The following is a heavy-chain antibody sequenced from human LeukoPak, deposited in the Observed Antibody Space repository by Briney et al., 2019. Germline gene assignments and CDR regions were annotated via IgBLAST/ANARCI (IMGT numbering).Heavy chain of an antibody. Sequence: PGGSLRLSCAASGFTFSSYSMNWVRQAPGKGLEWVSYVSSSSSTIYYADSVKGRFTISRDNAKSSLLLQMNSLRAEDTAVYYCAGAPKGWIVTAISFDYWGQGALVTVSS. CDR2: VSSSSSTI. J-gene: IGHJ4*02. CDR3: AGAPKGWIVTAISFDY. D-gene: IGHD5-12*01. CDR1: GFTFSSYS. V-gene: IGHV3-48*04.